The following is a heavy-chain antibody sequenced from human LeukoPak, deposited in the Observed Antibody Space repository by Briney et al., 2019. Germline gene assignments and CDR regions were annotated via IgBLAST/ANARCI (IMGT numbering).Heavy chain of an antibody. CDR1: GGSFSGYY. V-gene: IGHV4-34*01. CDR3: ARVTVTSFYYYYGMDV. CDR2: INHSGST. Sequence: SETLSLTCAVYGGSFSGYYWSWIRQPPGKGREWIGEINHSGSTNYNPSLKSRVTISVDTSKNQFSLKLSSVTAADTAVYYCARVTVTSFYYYYGMDVWGQGTTVTVSS. J-gene: IGHJ6*02. D-gene: IGHD4-11*01.